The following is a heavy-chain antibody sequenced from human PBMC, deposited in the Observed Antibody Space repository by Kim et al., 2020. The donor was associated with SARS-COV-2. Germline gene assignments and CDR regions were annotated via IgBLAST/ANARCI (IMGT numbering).Heavy chain of an antibody. V-gene: IGHV5-51*01. D-gene: IGHD4-17*01. J-gene: IGHJ6*02. Sequence: PSFQGQVTISADKSISTAYLQWSSLKASDTAMYYCARLLGDYYYYGMDVWGQGTTVTVSS. CDR3: ARLLGDYYYYGMDV.